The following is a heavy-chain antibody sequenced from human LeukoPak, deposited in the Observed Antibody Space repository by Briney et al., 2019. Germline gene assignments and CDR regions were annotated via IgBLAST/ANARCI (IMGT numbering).Heavy chain of an antibody. V-gene: IGHV4-59*01. D-gene: IGHD3-10*01. Sequence: SETLSLTCTVSGGSISSYYWSWIRQPPGKGLEWIGYIYYSGSTNYNPSLKSRVTISVDTSKNQFSLKLSSVTAADTAVYYCARDYGSGSYYNLHDAFDIWGQGTMVTVSS. J-gene: IGHJ3*02. CDR3: ARDYGSGSYYNLHDAFDI. CDR1: GGSISSYY. CDR2: IYYSGST.